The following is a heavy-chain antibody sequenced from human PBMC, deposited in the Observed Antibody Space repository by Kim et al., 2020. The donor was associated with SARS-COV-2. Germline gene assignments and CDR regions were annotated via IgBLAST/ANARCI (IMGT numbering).Heavy chain of an antibody. CDR2: IRNKAKNYTT. D-gene: IGHD2-2*01. Sequence: GGSLRLSCAASGFCFSDYYMDWVRQAPGKGLEWVGRIRNKAKNYTTEYAASLRGRVSISGDDSKNAMYLQMNSLKIEDTAVYYCARGGTPPSPTGDCTSTSCKLDVWGQGTTVTVSS. CDR3: ARGGTPPSPTGDCTSTSCKLDV. CDR1: GFCFSDYY. V-gene: IGHV3-72*01. J-gene: IGHJ6*02.